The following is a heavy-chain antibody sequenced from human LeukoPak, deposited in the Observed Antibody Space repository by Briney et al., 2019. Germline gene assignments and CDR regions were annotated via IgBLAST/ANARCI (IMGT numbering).Heavy chain of an antibody. J-gene: IGHJ4*02. CDR3: AKDPRDHSYGWSWRYFDY. CDR1: GLSFSSSW. D-gene: IGHD5-18*01. CDR2: INQDGSEK. Sequence: GGSLRLSCAASGLSFSSSWMSWVRQTPEKGLEWVANINQDGSEKYYVDSVKGRFTISRDNSKNTLYLQMNSLRAEDTAVYYCAKDPRDHSYGWSWRYFDYWGQGTLVTVSS. V-gene: IGHV3-7*01.